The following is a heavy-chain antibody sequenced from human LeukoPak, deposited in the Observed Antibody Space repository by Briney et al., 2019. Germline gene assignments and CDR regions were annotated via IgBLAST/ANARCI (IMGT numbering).Heavy chain of an antibody. CDR1: GGSFSGYY. V-gene: IGHV4-34*01. J-gene: IGHJ6*03. Sequence: SETLSLTCAVYGGSFSGYYWSWIRQPPGKGLEWIGEINHSGSTNYNPSLRSRATISVDTSKNQFSLKLSSVTAADTAVYYCARVATYYYYYMDVWGKGTTVTVSS. CDR2: INHSGST. CDR3: ARVATYYYYYMDV. D-gene: IGHD3-3*02.